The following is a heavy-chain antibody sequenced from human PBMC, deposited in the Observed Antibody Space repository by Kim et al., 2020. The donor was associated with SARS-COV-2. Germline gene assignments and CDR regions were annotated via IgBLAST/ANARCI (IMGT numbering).Heavy chain of an antibody. CDR1: GYTFTSYY. CDR3: ARDNHYYDSSGSNDY. J-gene: IGHJ4*02. D-gene: IGHD3-22*01. CDR2: INPSGGST. Sequence: ASVKVSCKASGYTFTSYYMHWVRQAPGQGLEWMGIINPSGGSTSYAQKFQGRVTMTRDTSTSTVYMELSSLRSEDTAVYYCARDNHYYDSSGSNDYWGQGTLVTVSS. V-gene: IGHV1-46*01.